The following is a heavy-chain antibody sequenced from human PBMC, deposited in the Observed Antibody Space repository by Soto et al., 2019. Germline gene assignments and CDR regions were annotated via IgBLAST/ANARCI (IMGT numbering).Heavy chain of an antibody. D-gene: IGHD3-10*01. J-gene: IGHJ5*02. CDR1: GGSISSYY. CDR2: IYYSGST. V-gene: IGHV4-59*01. Sequence: QVQLQESGPGLVKPSETLSLTCTVSGGSISSYYWSWIRQPPGKGLEWIGYIYYSGSTNYNPSLRSRVTLSVDTSKNQFSLKLSSVTAADTAVYYCARTITMVRGVIWFDPWGQGTLVTVSS. CDR3: ARTITMVRGVIWFDP.